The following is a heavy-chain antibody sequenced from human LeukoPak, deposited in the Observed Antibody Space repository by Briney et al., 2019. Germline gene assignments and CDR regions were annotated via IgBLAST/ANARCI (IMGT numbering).Heavy chain of an antibody. CDR2: ISNSGGST. CDR3: AKRGGIGSEPLHGWFDP. D-gene: IGHD3-16*01. J-gene: IGHJ5*02. CDR1: AFTFSTYA. Sequence: GGSLRLSCAASAFTFSTYAMSWVRQAPGKGLEWVSGISNSGGSTPYADSVRGRFTISRDNSKNTLYLQMTSLRAEDTAVYYCAKRGGIGSEPLHGWFDPWGQGTLVTVSS. V-gene: IGHV3-23*01.